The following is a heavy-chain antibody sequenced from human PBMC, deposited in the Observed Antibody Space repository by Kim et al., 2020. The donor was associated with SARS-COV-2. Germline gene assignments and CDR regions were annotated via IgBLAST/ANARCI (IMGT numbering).Heavy chain of an antibody. CDR2: IYYSGST. Sequence: SETLSLTCTVSGGSISSGGYYWSWIRQHPGKGLEWIGYIYYSGSTYYNPSLKSRVTISVDTSKNQFSQKLSSVTAADTAVYYCAGVGWELRYFDYWGQGTLVTVSS. D-gene: IGHD1-26*01. J-gene: IGHJ4*02. CDR1: GGSISSGGYY. CDR3: AGVGWELRYFDY. V-gene: IGHV4-31*03.